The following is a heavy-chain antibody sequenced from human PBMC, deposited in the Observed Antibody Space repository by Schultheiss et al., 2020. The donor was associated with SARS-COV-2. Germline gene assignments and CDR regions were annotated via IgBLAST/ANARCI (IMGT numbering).Heavy chain of an antibody. D-gene: IGHD3-16*01. Sequence: GESLKISCAVSGIGLGAYGMHWVRQAPGKGLDWVIVISYDGSAQYYADSVKGRFTISRDESKNTLYLQMNRLRLEDTAVYYCAKLGGGFDALDVWGQGTLVTVSS. CDR1: GIGLGAYG. J-gene: IGHJ3*01. CDR3: AKLGGGFDALDV. CDR2: ISYDGSAQ. V-gene: IGHV3-30*18.